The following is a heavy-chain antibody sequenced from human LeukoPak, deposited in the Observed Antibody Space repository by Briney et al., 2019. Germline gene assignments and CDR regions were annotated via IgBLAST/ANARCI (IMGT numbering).Heavy chain of an antibody. D-gene: IGHD6-13*01. CDR3: ARIPLAAAGTSPYAFDI. J-gene: IGHJ3*02. CDR1: GYTFTSYG. CDR2: ISAYNGNT. V-gene: IGHV1-18*01. Sequence: GASVKVSCKASGYTFTSYGISWVRQAPGQGLEWMGWISAYNGNTNYAQKLQGRVTMTRDTSTSTVYMELSSLRSEDTAVYYCARIPLAAAGTSPYAFDIWGQGTMVTVSS.